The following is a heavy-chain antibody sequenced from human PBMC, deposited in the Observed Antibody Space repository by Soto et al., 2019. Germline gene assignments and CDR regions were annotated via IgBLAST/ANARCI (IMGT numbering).Heavy chain of an antibody. J-gene: IGHJ4*02. CDR2: IYYGGSS. V-gene: IGHV4-39*01. D-gene: IGHD6-13*01. CDR1: GGSISNSTYY. CDR3: ARLETAAGTDY. Sequence: SETLSLNRTVSGGSISNSTYYWGLIGRPPGKGLEWIGSIYYGGSSSYNPSLKSRDTISVDTSKTQFSLRLSSVTAADTAVYYFARLETAAGTDYWGQGTWVPVPS.